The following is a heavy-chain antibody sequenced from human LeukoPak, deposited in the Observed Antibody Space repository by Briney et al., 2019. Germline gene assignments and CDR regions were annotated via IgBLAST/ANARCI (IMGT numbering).Heavy chain of an antibody. Sequence: SETLSLTCTVSGGSISNYYWSWIRQPPGKGLEWIGYIYYSGSTNYNPSLKSRVTMSVDTSKNQFSLKLSSVTAADTAVYYCARVLTNEGLFPDYWGQGTLVTVSS. CDR2: IYYSGST. V-gene: IGHV4-59*01. CDR1: GGSISNYY. CDR3: ARVLTNEGLFPDY. D-gene: IGHD2-15*01. J-gene: IGHJ4*02.